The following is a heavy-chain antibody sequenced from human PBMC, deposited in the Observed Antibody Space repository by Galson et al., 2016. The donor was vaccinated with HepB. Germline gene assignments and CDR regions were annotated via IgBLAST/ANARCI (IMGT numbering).Heavy chain of an antibody. V-gene: IGHV3-23*01. Sequence: SLRLSCAASGFTFSSYAMSWVRQAPGKGLEWVSGMSGNGGSTLYAESVKGRFTISRDNSKNTLYLQMTNLRAEDTSLYYCAKGTLGLWFGELFEGGMDVWGQGTTVTVSS. CDR3: AKGTLGLWFGELFEGGMDV. CDR2: MSGNGGST. D-gene: IGHD3-10*01. CDR1: GFTFSSYA. J-gene: IGHJ6*02.